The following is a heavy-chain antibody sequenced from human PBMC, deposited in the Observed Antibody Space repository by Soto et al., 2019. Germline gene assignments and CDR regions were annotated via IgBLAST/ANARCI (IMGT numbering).Heavy chain of an antibody. D-gene: IGHD3-22*01. Sequence: QVQLIQSGAEVKKPGSSVKVSCKAYGGTFSRYAISWVRQAPGQGLEWMGGITPIFGTANYAQKFQGRVAITADESTRTSYMELRSLRSGDTAVYHCARGWGYDTSDYYYAYWGQGTLITVSS. CDR2: ITPIFGTA. V-gene: IGHV1-69*01. J-gene: IGHJ4*02. CDR3: ARGWGYDTSDYYYAY. CDR1: GGTFSRYA.